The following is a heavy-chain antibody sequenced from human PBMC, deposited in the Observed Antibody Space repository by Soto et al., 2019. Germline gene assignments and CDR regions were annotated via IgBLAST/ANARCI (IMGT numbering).Heavy chain of an antibody. V-gene: IGHV4-31*03. CDR3: AREIRDYSTSKTYYYYKDV. D-gene: IGHD4-4*01. CDR1: GGSISSGGYY. CDR2: IYYSGST. Sequence: SETLSLTCTVSGGSISSGGYYWSWIRQHPGKGLEWIGYIYYSGSTYYNPSLKSRVTISVDTSKNQFSLKLSSVTAADTAVYYCAREIRDYSTSKTYYYYKDVWGKGTTVTVSS. J-gene: IGHJ6*03.